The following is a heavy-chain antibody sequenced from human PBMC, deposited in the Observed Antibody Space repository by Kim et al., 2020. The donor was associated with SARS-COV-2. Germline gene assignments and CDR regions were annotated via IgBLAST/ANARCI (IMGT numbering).Heavy chain of an antibody. J-gene: IGHJ5*02. D-gene: IGHD3-3*01. CDR3: ASMAFTDITIFGVVTPRRWFDP. CDR2: IYYSGST. V-gene: IGHV4-31*03. CDR1: GGSISSGGYY. Sequence: SETLSLTCTVSGGSISSGGYYWSWIRQHPGKGLEWIGYIYYSGSTYYNPSLKSRVTISVDTSKNQFSLKLSSVTAADTAVYYCASMAFTDITIFGVVTPRRWFDPWGQGTLVTVSS.